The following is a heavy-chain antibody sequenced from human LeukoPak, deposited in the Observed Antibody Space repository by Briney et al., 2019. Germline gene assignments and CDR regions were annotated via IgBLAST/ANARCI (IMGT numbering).Heavy chain of an antibody. V-gene: IGHV3-23*01. CDR3: ATPHNYLRALDI. J-gene: IGHJ3*02. CDR2: ISGSGGTT. Sequence: GGSLRLSCAASGLTFSSYAMRWVRQAPGKGLEWVSGISGSGGTTDYADSVRGRFTISRDNPKNTLYLQMNGLRAEDTAIYYCATPHNYLRALDIWGQGTMVTVSS. D-gene: IGHD4-11*01. CDR1: GLTFSSYA.